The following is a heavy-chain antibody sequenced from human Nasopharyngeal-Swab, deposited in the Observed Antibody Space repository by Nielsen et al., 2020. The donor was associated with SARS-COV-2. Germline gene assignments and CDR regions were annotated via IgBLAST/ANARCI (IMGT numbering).Heavy chain of an antibody. CDR2: ISYDGSNK. Sequence: GQSLKISCAASGFTFSSYAMHWVRQAPGKGLEWVAVISYDGSNKYYADSVKGRFTISRDNSKNTLYLQMNSLRAEDTAVYYCARDPHYSRYYYFDHWGQGTLVTVSS. CDR1: GFTFSSYA. V-gene: IGHV3-30-3*01. D-gene: IGHD3-9*01. CDR3: ARDPHYSRYYYFDH. J-gene: IGHJ4*02.